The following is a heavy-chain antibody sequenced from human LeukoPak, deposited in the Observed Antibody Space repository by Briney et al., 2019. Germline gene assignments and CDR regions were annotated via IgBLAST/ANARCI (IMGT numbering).Heavy chain of an antibody. D-gene: IGHD3-10*01. CDR1: GFTFSSYG. V-gene: IGHV3-33*01. CDR3: VREGITMVRGGAFDI. J-gene: IGHJ3*02. CDR2: IWYDGSNK. Sequence: GGSLRLSCAASGFTFSSYGMHWVRQAPGKGLEWVAVIWYDGSNKYYADSVKGRFTISRDNSKNTLYLQMNSLRAEDTAVYYCVREGITMVRGGAFDIWGQGTMVTVSS.